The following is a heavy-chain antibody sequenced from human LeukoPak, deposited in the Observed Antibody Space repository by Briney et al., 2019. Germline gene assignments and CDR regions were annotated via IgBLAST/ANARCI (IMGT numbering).Heavy chain of an antibody. CDR2: LIPVLSAP. J-gene: IGHJ5*02. D-gene: IGHD5-12*01. CDR3: ATHRDYRAPETLYKLNWLDP. Sequence: SVKVSCQASGGIFNNYAFSWVRHAPGQGLEWMGSLIPVLSAPKYAQRFRDRLTITAADSAATVYMELSNLRFDDTAVYYCATHRDYRAPETLYKLNWLDPWGRGTLVTVSS. V-gene: IGHV1-69*11. CDR1: GGIFNNYA.